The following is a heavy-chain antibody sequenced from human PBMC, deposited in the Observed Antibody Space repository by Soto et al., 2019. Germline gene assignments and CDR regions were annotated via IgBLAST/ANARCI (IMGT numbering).Heavy chain of an antibody. CDR3: ARLSAYYDILTGYYVDY. CDR2: IIPIFGTA. Sequence: ASVKVSCKASGGTFSSYAISWVRQAPGQGLEWMGGIIPIFGTANYAQKFQGRVTITADGSTSTAYMELSSLRSEDTAVYYCARLSAYYDILTGYYVDYWGQGTLVTVSS. D-gene: IGHD3-9*01. J-gene: IGHJ4*02. CDR1: GGTFSSYA. V-gene: IGHV1-69*13.